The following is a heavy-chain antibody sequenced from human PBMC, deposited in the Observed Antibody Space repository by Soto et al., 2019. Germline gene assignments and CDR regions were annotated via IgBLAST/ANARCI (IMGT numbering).Heavy chain of an antibody. CDR1: GFTFSDYT. D-gene: IGHD2-2*01. Sequence: EVLLVESGGGLVKPGGSLRLSCAASGFTFSDYTMNWVRQAPGKGLEWVSLITATGSFIYQADSVKGRFTISRDNAKNSLYLQMNSLRDEDTAVYYCARDLPLAGDHAMDVWGQGTTVTVSS. V-gene: IGHV3-21*02. J-gene: IGHJ6*02. CDR3: ARDLPLAGDHAMDV. CDR2: ITATGSFI.